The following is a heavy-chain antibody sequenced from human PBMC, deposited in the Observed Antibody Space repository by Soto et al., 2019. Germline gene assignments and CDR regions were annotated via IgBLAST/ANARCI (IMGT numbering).Heavy chain of an antibody. CDR1: GFTFSSYA. CDR3: ARGDDTVTTGHYYYYGMDV. CDR2: ISDDGSNK. J-gene: IGHJ6*02. Sequence: QVQLVESGGGVVQPGRSLRLSCAASGFTFSSYAMHWVRQAPGKGLEWVSVISDDGSNKYYADSVKGRFTISRDNSKNTLYLQMHSLRAEYAAVYYRARGDDTVTTGHYYYYGMDVCGQGTTVTFSS. D-gene: IGHD4-17*01. V-gene: IGHV3-30-3*01.